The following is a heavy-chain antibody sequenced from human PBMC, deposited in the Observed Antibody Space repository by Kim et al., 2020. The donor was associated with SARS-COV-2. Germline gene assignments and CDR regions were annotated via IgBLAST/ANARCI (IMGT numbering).Heavy chain of an antibody. Sequence: SETLSLTCAVYGGSFSGYYWSWIRQPPGKGLEWIGEINHSGSTNYNPSLKSRVTISVDTSKNQFSLKLSSVTAADTAVYYCARGPRSIGLRERVTPHRYFDYWGQGTLVTVSS. CDR2: INHSGST. CDR1: GGSFSGYY. D-gene: IGHD2-21*02. J-gene: IGHJ4*02. V-gene: IGHV4-34*01. CDR3: ARGPRSIGLRERVTPHRYFDY.